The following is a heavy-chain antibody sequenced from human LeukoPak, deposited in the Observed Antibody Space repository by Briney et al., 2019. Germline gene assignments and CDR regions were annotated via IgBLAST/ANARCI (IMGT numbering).Heavy chain of an antibody. J-gene: IGHJ5*02. V-gene: IGHV3-48*03. D-gene: IGHD6-13*01. CDR2: ISSSGSTI. CDR1: GFTFSSYE. Sequence: PGGSLRLSCAASGFTFSSYEMNWVRQAPGKGLEWVSYISSSGSTIYYADSVKGRFTISRDNAKNSLYLQMNNLRAEDTAVYYCARQTSSSWYGDNWFDPWGQGTLVTVSS. CDR3: ARQTSSSWYGDNWFDP.